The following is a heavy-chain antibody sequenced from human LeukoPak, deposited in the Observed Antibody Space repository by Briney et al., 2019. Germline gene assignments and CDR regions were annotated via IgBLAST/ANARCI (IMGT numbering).Heavy chain of an antibody. CDR2: ISSSGSTI. Sequence: PGGSLRLSCAASGFTFSSYEMNWVRQAPGKGLEWVSYISSSGSTICYADSVKGRFTISRDNAKNSLYLQMNSLRAEDTAVYYCARVLSSSWYYYYYMDVWGKGTTVTVSS. CDR3: ARVLSSSWYYYYYMDV. CDR1: GFTFSSYE. V-gene: IGHV3-48*03. J-gene: IGHJ6*03. D-gene: IGHD6-13*01.